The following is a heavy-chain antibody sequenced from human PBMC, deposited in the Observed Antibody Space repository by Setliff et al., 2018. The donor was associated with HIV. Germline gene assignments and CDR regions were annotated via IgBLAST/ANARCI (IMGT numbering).Heavy chain of an antibody. CDR2: IYKRGST. Sequence: PSETLSLTCSVSGGSITSYHWSWIRQSPGKGLEWIGYIYKRGSTNYNSSLKSRVTISADPSKYQFSLKVTSVTAADTAVYYCGRLSETAMASFDSWGQGTLVTVSS. D-gene: IGHD2-21*02. V-gene: IGHV4-4*08. CDR3: GRLSETAMASFDS. J-gene: IGHJ4*02. CDR1: GGSITSYH.